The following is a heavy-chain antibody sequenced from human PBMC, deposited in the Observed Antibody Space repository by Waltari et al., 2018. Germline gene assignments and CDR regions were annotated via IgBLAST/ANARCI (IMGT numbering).Heavy chain of an antibody. D-gene: IGHD3-22*01. Sequence: QITLKESGPTLVKPTQTLTLTCAFSGFSLSTGGEAMAWIRQPQEKALEWLALISWNDDQPYSPSLKNRLPITKDTSKYQVVLTMTNMDPVDTATYYCAHNGDYYDITGGDFYFDHWGQGSLVSVSS. CDR2: ISWNDDQ. J-gene: IGHJ4*02. V-gene: IGHV2-5*01. CDR3: AHNGDYYDITGGDFYFDH. CDR1: GFSLSTGGEA.